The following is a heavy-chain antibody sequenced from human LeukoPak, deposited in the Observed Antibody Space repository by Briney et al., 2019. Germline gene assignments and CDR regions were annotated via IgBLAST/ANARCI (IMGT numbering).Heavy chain of an antibody. CDR2: IYPGDSDT. Sequence: GESLKISCKGSGYSFTSYWIGWVRQMPGKGLEWMGIIYPGDSDTRYSPSFQGQVTISADKSISTAYLQWSSLKASDTAMYYCARAYYVSSGYYYESPGLFDYWGQGTLVTVSS. J-gene: IGHJ4*02. CDR3: ARAYYVSSGYYYESPGLFDY. D-gene: IGHD3-22*01. V-gene: IGHV5-51*01. CDR1: GYSFTSYW.